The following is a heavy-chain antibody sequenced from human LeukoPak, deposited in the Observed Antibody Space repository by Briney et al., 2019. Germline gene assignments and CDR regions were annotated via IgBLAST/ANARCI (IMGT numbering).Heavy chain of an antibody. CDR1: GFTFSDYS. CDR3: ARLRRNSDRSDFFYYYDH. J-gene: IGHJ4*02. D-gene: IGHD3-22*01. Sequence: GGSLSLSCAASGFTFSDYSMNWVRQAPGKGLEWVACVNTVSSHIYYADSMRGRFTISRDNAKNSLFLQMNSLRSEDTAAYYCARLRRNSDRSDFFYYYDHWGQGTLVTVSS. V-gene: IGHV3-21*01. CDR2: VNTVSSHI.